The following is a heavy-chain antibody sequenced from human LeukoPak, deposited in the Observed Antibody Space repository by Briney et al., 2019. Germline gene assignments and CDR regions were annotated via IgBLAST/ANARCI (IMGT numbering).Heavy chain of an antibody. J-gene: IGHJ4*02. CDR1: GGTFSSYA. Sequence: ASVKVSCKASGGTFSSYAISWVRQATGQGLEWMGWMNPNSGNTGYAQKFQGRVTMTRNTSISTAYMELSSLRSEDTAVYYCARSGAGPDYWGQGTLVTVSS. D-gene: IGHD1-26*01. V-gene: IGHV1-8*02. CDR3: ARSGAGPDY. CDR2: MNPNSGNT.